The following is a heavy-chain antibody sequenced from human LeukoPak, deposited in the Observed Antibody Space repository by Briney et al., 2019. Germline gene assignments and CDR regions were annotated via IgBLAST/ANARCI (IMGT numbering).Heavy chain of an antibody. J-gene: IGHJ4*02. CDR3: ARGSYYTSGELNYFDY. CDR2: LYYSGSS. V-gene: IGHV4-39*07. D-gene: IGHD3-22*01. CDR1: GGSITSTTYY. Sequence: SQTLSLTCTVSGGSITSTTYYWSWIRQPPGKGLEWIGSLYYSGSSYYNPSLKSRVTISVDTSKNQFSLKLSSVTAADTALYYCARGSYYTSGELNYFDYWGQGTLVTVSS.